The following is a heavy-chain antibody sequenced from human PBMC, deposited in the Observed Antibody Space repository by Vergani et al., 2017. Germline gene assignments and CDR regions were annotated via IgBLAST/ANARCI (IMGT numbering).Heavy chain of an antibody. J-gene: IGHJ4*02. D-gene: IGHD3-22*01. CDR1: GYTFTSYY. V-gene: IGHV1-24*01. CDR3: ARRGSGDDSSGYYVAHYFDY. CDR2: FDPEDGET. Sequence: QVQLVQSGAEVKKPGASVKVSCKASGYTFTSYYMHWVRQAPGKGLEWMGGFDPEDGETIYAQKFQGRVTMTEDTSTDTAYMELSSLRSEDTAVYYCARRGSGDDSSGYYVAHYFDYWGQGTLVTVSS.